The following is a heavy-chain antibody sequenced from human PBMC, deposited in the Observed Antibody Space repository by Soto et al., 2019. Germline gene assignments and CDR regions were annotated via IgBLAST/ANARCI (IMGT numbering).Heavy chain of an antibody. CDR1: GDSISSSNYY. J-gene: IGHJ4*02. CDR3: VRHNPVGYSYGLYFDH. CDR2: VYSSGST. D-gene: IGHD5-18*01. V-gene: IGHV4-39*01. Sequence: PSETLSLTCSVSGDSISSSNYYWGWIRQPPGKGLEWIGNVYSSGSTYYNPSLKGRVTISVDTSKNQFFLKLTSLTAADTALYYCVRHNPVGYSYGLYFDHWGQGTLVTVSS.